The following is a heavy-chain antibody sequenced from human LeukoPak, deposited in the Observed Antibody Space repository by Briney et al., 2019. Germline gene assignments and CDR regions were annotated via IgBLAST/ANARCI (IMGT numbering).Heavy chain of an antibody. CDR2: ISSSGSTI. CDR1: GFTFSDYY. J-gene: IGHJ3*02. CDR3: ARVGYYDSSGYSI. Sequence: PGGSLRLSCAASGFTFSDYYMSWIRQAPGKGLEWVSYISSSGSTIYYADSVKGRFTISRDNAKNSLYLQMNSLRAEDTAVSYGARVGYYDSSGYSIWGQGTMVTVSS. V-gene: IGHV3-11*01. D-gene: IGHD3-22*01.